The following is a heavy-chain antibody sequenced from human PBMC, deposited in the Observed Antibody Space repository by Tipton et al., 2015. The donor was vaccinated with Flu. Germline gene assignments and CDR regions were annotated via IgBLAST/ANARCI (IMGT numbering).Heavy chain of an antibody. J-gene: IGHJ6*02. V-gene: IGHV4-39*07. CDR3: ARDRLLWFGDRYGMDV. CDR2: IYYSGNT. D-gene: IGHD3-10*01. Sequence: TLSLTCTVSGGSISSSSYYWGWIRQPPGKGLEWIGSIYYSGNTYYNPSLKCRVTISVDTSKNQFSLKLSSVTAADTAVYYCARDRLLWFGDRYGMDVWGQGTTVTGSS. CDR1: GGSISSSSYY.